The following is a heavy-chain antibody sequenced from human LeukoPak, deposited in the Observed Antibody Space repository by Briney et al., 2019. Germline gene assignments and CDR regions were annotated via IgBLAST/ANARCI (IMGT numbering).Heavy chain of an antibody. CDR2: IKLDGSNK. CDR1: GFTFSSYW. V-gene: IGHV3-7*01. Sequence: PGGSLRLSCAASGFTFSSYWMSWVRQAPGEGLEWVANIKLDGSNKYYADSVKGRFTISRDNSKNTLYLQMNSLRAEDTAVYYCARERPYYYDSSGYFIDYWGQGTLVTVSS. D-gene: IGHD3-22*01. CDR3: ARERPYYYDSSGYFIDY. J-gene: IGHJ4*02.